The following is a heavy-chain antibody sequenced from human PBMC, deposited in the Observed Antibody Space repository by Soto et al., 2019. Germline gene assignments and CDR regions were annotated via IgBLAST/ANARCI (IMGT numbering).Heavy chain of an antibody. V-gene: IGHV1-18*04. D-gene: IGHD4-17*01. J-gene: IGHJ3*02. CDR2: ISAYNGNT. Sequence: ASVKVSCKASGYTFTGYYMHWVRQAPGQGLEWMGWISAYNGNTNYAQKLPGRVTMTTDTSTSTAYMELRSLRSDDTAVYYCARSMTTVTFDAFDIWGQGTMVTVSS. CDR1: GYTFTGYY. CDR3: ARSMTTVTFDAFDI.